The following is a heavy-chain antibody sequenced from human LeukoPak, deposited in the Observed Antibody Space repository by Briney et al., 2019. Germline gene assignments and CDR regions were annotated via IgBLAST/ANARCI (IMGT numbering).Heavy chain of an antibody. V-gene: IGHV1-2*06. CDR2: INPNSGGT. J-gene: IGHJ4*02. CDR3: ARVWYSSGWTFDY. CDR1: GYTFTGYY. Sequence: PGASVKVSCKASGYTFTGYYMHWARQAPGQGPEWMGRINPNSGGTNYAQKFQGRVTMTRDTSISTAYMELSRLRSDDTAVYYCARVWYSSGWTFDYWGQGTLVTVSS. D-gene: IGHD6-19*01.